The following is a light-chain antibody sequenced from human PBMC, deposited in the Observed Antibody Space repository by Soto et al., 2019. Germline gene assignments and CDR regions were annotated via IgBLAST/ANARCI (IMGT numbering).Light chain of an antibody. Sequence: EIVLTQFPGTLSLSPGERATLSCRASQSVSSSHLAWYQQKPGQAPRLLIYGTSSGATGIPDRFSGSGSGTEFTLTVSSLQSEDFAVYYCQQYNNWPPWTFGQGTKVDIK. CDR3: QQYNNWPPWT. J-gene: IGKJ1*01. CDR2: GTS. V-gene: IGKV3D-15*01. CDR1: QSVSSSH.